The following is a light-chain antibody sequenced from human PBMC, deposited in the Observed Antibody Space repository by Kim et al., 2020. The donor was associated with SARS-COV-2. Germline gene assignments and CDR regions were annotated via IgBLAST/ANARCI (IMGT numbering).Light chain of an antibody. CDR3: NSRDSSGNHYV. Sequence: ALGQAVMTTCQGDSLRSYYASWYQQKPGQAPVLVIYGKNNRPSGIPERFSGASSGNTASLTITGAQAEDEADYYCNSRDSSGNHYVFGTGTKVTVL. CDR2: GKN. V-gene: IGLV3-19*01. J-gene: IGLJ1*01. CDR1: SLRSYY.